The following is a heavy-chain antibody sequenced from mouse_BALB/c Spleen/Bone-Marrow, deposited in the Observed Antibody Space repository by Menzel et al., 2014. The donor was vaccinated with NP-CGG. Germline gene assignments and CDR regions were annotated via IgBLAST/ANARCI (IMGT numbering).Heavy chain of an antibody. CDR3: ARLGYYGSFAY. J-gene: IGHJ3*01. CDR2: INPDSNTI. Sequence: EVQRVESGGGLVQPGGSLKLSCAASGFDFSRYWMSWVRQAPGKGLEWIGEINPDSNTINYTPSLKDKFFISRDNAKNTLYLQMSKVRSEDTALYYCARLGYYGSFAYWGQGTLVTVSA. CDR1: GFDFSRYW. V-gene: IGHV4-1*02. D-gene: IGHD1-2*01.